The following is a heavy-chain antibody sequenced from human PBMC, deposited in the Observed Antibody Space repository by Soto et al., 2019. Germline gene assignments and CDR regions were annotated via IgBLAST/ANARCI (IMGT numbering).Heavy chain of an antibody. V-gene: IGHV4-39*01. CDR3: ASHRAGPNWLDP. CDR2: IYYGETT. J-gene: IGHJ5*02. D-gene: IGHD3-10*01. Sequence: SETLSLTCTVSGGSVNGRDYYWALVRQPPGKGLQWIGSIRQPPGKGLERFGTIYYGETTSYNPSLKSRVTISVDTSKSQFSLNLTSLTAADTAVYYCASHRAGPNWLDPWGQGTLVTVSS. CDR1: GGSVNGRDYY.